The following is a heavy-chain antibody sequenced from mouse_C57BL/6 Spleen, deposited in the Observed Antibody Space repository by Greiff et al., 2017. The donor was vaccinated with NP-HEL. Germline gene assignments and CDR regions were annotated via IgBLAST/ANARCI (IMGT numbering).Heavy chain of an antibody. CDR1: GYTFTSYW. Sequence: QVQLKQPGAELVKPGASVKLSCKASGYTFTSYWMHWVKQRPGRGLEWIGRIDPNSGGTKYNEKFKSKATLTVDEPSSTAYMQLSSLTSEDSAVYYCARTGYSKEFAYWGQGTLVTVSA. CDR3: ARTGYSKEFAY. CDR2: IDPNSGGT. V-gene: IGHV1-72*01. J-gene: IGHJ3*01. D-gene: IGHD2-5*01.